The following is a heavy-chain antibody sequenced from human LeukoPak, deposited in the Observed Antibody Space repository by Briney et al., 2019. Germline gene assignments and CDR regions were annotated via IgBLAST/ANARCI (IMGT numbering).Heavy chain of an antibody. V-gene: IGHV3-23*01. Sequence: GGSLRLSCVASGLTFSNYGMSWVRQAPGKGLEWVSAISGSGGSTYYADSVKGRFTISRDNSKNTLYLQMNSLRAEDTAVYYCARKMGGSGSYYGPFDYWGQGTLVTVSS. J-gene: IGHJ4*02. CDR3: ARKMGGSGSYYGPFDY. CDR1: GLTFSNYG. D-gene: IGHD1-26*01. CDR2: ISGSGGST.